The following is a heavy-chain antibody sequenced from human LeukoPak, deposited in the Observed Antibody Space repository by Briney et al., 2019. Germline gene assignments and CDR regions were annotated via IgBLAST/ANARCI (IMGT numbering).Heavy chain of an antibody. CDR1: GGTFSSYA. CDR3: ARDRVIAPSRENAFDI. V-gene: IGHV1-69*13. Sequence: SVKVSCKATGGTFSSYAISWVRQAPGQGLEWXXXXIPIFGTANYAQKFQGRVTITADESTSTAYMELSSLRSEDTAVYYCARDRVIAPSRENAFDIWGQGTMVTVSS. J-gene: IGHJ3*02. D-gene: IGHD3-10*01. CDR2: XIPIFGTA.